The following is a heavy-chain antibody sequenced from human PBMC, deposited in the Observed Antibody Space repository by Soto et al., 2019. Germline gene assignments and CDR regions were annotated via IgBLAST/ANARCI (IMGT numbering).Heavy chain of an antibody. CDR1: GGCISSSSYY. J-gene: IGHJ5*02. D-gene: IGHD2-2*01. CDR3: ARHTWGRQRGWFDP. Sequence: SETLSLTCTVSGGCISSSSYYWGWIRQPLGKGLEWIGSIYYSGSTYYNPSLKSRVTISVDTSKNQFSLKLSSVTAADTAVYYCARHTWGRQRGWFDPWGQGTLVTVS. V-gene: IGHV4-39*01. CDR2: IYYSGST.